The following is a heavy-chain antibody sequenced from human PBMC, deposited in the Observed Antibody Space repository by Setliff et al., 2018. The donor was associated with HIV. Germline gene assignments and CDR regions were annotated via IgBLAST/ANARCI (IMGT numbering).Heavy chain of an antibody. J-gene: IGHJ4*02. CDR3: VRGEFYCGTDCYWSSFDY. V-gene: IGHV1-18*01. CDR2: IGTYSGNT. Sequence: ASVKVSCKASGYNFTNYGIGWVRQAPGQGLEYLGWIGTYSGNTDYAQSVQGRVTMTRDTSTTTASMELRSLRSDDTAVYYCVRGEFYCGTDCYWSSFDYWGQGTLVTVSS. D-gene: IGHD2-21*02. CDR1: GYNFTNYG.